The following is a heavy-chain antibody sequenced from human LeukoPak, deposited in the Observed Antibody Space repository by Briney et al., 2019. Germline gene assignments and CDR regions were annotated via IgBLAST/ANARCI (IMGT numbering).Heavy chain of an antibody. V-gene: IGHV4-59*12. Sequence: SETLSLTCTVSGGSISSYYWSWIRQPPGNGLEWIGYIYHSGRASYNPSLKSRVTISLDRSRNHVSLNLTSVTAADTAVYYCARSGSTDFDYWGQGTLVTVSS. CDR1: GGSISSYY. D-gene: IGHD5-12*01. CDR3: ARSGSTDFDY. J-gene: IGHJ4*02. CDR2: IYHSGRA.